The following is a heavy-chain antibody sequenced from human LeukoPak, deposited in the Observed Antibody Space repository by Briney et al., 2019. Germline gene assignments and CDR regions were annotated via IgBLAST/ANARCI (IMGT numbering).Heavy chain of an antibody. CDR3: ARVAVVAATYYYYYMDV. CDR1: GFTFSFYE. D-gene: IGHD2-15*01. V-gene: IGHV3-48*03. Sequence: GGSLRLSCAASGFTFSFYEMNWVRQAPGKGLEWVSYISSSGSSIYYADSVKGRFTISRDNAKNSLYLQMNSLRAEDTAVYYCARVAVVAATYYYYYMDVWGKGTTVTISS. CDR2: ISSSGSSI. J-gene: IGHJ6*03.